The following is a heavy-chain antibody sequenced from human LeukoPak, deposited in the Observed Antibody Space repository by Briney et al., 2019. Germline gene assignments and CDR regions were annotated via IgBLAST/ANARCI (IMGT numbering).Heavy chain of an antibody. CDR3: AKYRLWFGELAL. D-gene: IGHD3-10*01. V-gene: IGHV3-23*01. J-gene: IGHJ4*02. Sequence: GGSLRLSCATSGFSFSSYAMSWVRQAPGKGLEWVSAMSSSDDGRYYAASVRGRFTISRDTSRSTLYLQMNSLRAEDAAVYYCAKYRLWFGELALGGQGTLVTVSS. CDR2: MSSSDDGR. CDR1: GFSFSSYA.